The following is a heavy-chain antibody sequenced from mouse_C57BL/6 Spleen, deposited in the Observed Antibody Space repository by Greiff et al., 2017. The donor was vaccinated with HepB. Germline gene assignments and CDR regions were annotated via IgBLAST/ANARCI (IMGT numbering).Heavy chain of an antibody. J-gene: IGHJ2*01. Sequence: DVQLQESGGGLVKPGGSLKLSCAASGFTFSSYAMSWVRQTPEKRLEWVATISDGGSYTYYPDNVKGRFTISRDNAKNNLYLQMSHLKSEDTAMYYCARDYYGLDYWGQGTTLTVSS. CDR3: ARDYYGLDY. CDR2: ISDGGSYT. D-gene: IGHD1-1*01. V-gene: IGHV5-4*01. CDR1: GFTFSSYA.